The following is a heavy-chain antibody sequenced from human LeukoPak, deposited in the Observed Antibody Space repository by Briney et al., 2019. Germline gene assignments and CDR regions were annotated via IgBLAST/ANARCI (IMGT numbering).Heavy chain of an antibody. Sequence: GGSLRLSCAASGFTFSSYGMHWVRQAPGKGLEWVAVISYDGSNKYYADSVKGRFTISRDNSKNTLYLQMNSPRAEDTAVYYCAKDPSTSSVAGKGYWFDPWGQGTLVTVSS. CDR2: ISYDGSNK. D-gene: IGHD6-19*01. CDR3: AKDPSTSSVAGKGYWFDP. CDR1: GFTFSSYG. J-gene: IGHJ5*02. V-gene: IGHV3-30*18.